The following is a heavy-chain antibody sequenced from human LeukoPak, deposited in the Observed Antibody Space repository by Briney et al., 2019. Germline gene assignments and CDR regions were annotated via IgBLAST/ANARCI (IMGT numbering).Heavy chain of an antibody. V-gene: IGHV3-74*01. CDR3: ARGAIVGANFDY. J-gene: IGHJ4*02. D-gene: IGHD1-26*01. Sequence: QSGGSLRLSCADSGFTFGRYWMHWVRQAPGKGLVWVSHITTDGSGTSYADSVKGRFTISRDNAKNTLYLQMNSLRAEDTAVYYCARGAIVGANFDYWGQGTLVTVSS. CDR1: GFTFGRYW. CDR2: ITTDGSGT.